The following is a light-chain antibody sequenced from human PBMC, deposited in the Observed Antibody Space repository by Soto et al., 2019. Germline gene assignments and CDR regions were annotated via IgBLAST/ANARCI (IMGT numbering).Light chain of an antibody. J-gene: IGLJ1*01. CDR3: SSYTSNTFYV. CDR2: EVS. Sequence: QSVLTQPASVSGSPGQSITISCTGTSSDVGGYNYVSWYQQHPGKAPKLMIYEVSNRPSGVSNRFSGSQSGNTASLTISGLQAEDEADYYCSSYTSNTFYVFGSGTKLTVL. CDR1: SSDVGGYNY. V-gene: IGLV2-14*01.